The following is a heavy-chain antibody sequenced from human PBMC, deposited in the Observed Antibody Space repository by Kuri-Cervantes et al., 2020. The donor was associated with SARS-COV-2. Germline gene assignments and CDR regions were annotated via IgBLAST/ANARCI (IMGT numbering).Heavy chain of an antibody. J-gene: IGHJ4*02. V-gene: IGHV3-23*01. D-gene: IGHD5-18*01. CDR3: AKDLRRGYSYGYGDY. CDR2: ISGSGGST. Sequence: GGSLRLSCAASGFTFSSYAMSWVRQAPGKGLEWVSAISGSGGSTYYADSVKGRFTISRDNSKNTLYLQMNSLRAEDKAVYYCAKDLRRGYSYGYGDYWGQGTLVTVSS. CDR1: GFTFSSYA.